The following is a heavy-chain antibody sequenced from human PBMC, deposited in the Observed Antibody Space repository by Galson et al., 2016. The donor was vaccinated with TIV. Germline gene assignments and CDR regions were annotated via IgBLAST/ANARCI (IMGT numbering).Heavy chain of an antibody. CDR3: ARDRNSISAVVLEDDAFDI. CDR2: INTNTGIP. D-gene: IGHD3-3*01. J-gene: IGHJ3*02. Sequence: SVKVSCKASGYTFTSYGLYWVRQAPGQGLEWMGWINTNTGIPTYAQGFTGRFVFSLDTSVSTAYVQISRLKADDTALYYCARDRNSISAVVLEDDAFDIWGQGTMVTVSA. CDR1: GYTFTSYG. V-gene: IGHV7-4-1*02.